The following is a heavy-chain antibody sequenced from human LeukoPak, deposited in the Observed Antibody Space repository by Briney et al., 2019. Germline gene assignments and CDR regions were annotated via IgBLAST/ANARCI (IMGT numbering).Heavy chain of an antibody. CDR3: ASSPLNWNYFYYYGMDV. V-gene: IGHV1-46*01. CDR2: INPSGGST. D-gene: IGHD1-1*01. J-gene: IGHJ6*02. Sequence: ASVKVSCKASGYTFTSYYMHWVRQAPGQGLEWMGIINPSGGSTSYAQKFQCRVTMTRDTSTSTVYMELSSLRSEDTAVYYCASSPLNWNYFYYYGMDVWGQETTVTVSS. CDR1: GYTFTSYY.